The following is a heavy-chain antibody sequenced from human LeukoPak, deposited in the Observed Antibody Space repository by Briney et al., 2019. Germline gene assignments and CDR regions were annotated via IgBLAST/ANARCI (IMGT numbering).Heavy chain of an antibody. CDR1: GFTFSSNA. CDR2: ISTSGGNT. V-gene: IGHV3-23*01. J-gene: IGHJ4*02. D-gene: IGHD1-1*01. Sequence: PPGGSLRLSCAGSGFTFSSNALSWVRQAPGKGLEWVSAISTSGGNTYYADSVRGRSTISRDNSKNTLYLQMNTLRAEDTAVYYCATTKQARGYFDYWGQGTLVTVSS. CDR3: ATTKQARGYFDY.